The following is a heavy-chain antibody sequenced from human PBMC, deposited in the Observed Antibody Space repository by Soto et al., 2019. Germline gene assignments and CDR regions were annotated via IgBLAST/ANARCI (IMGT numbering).Heavy chain of an antibody. D-gene: IGHD3-16*01. J-gene: IGHJ3*01. V-gene: IGHV3-23*01. CDR3: GKDPNGFYVGAFDF. Sequence: PGGSLRLSCAASGFTFSSYALSWVCQAPGKGLEWVSAISGSGGSTYYADSAKGRFSISRDHSKNTMYLQMNSLRAEDTAIYFCGKDPNGFYVGAFDFWGQGTMVTV. CDR1: GFTFSSYA. CDR2: ISGSGGST.